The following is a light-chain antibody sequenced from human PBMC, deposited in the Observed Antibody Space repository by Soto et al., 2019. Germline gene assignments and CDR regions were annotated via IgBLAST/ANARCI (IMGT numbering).Light chain of an antibody. CDR2: SDN. CDR1: SSNIGTNT. J-gene: IGLJ2*01. V-gene: IGLV1-44*01. CDR3: AAWDVSLVV. Sequence: VLTQPPSASGTPGQRVTISCSGSSSNIGTNTVIWYQQLPGAAPKLLIYSDNQRPSGVPDRFSGSKSGTSASLAISGLQSEDEADYYCAAWDVSLVVFGGGTKLTVL.